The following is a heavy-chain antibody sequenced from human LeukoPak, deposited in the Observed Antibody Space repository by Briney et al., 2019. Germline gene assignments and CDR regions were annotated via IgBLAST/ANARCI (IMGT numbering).Heavy chain of an antibody. Sequence: ASVKVSCKASGYTFTSYGISWVRQAPGQGLEWMGWISAYNGNTNYAQKLQGRVTMTTDTSTSTAYMELRSLRSDDTAVYYCATATVTNDYYYYYMDVWGKGTTVTVSS. CDR1: GYTFTSYG. V-gene: IGHV1-18*01. D-gene: IGHD4-17*01. J-gene: IGHJ6*03. CDR2: ISAYNGNT. CDR3: ATATVTNDYYYYYMDV.